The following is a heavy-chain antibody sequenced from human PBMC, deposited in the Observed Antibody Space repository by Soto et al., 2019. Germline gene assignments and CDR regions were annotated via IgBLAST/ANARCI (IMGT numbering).Heavy chain of an antibody. Sequence: SETLSLTCAVSGGSLSSSNWWSWVRQPPGQTLEWLGELFYSGSTKYNPSLSSRVTISADQSNNVFSLRLTSVTAADTAMYYCVPHGGVPYSHDVWGQGVLVTVSS. D-gene: IGHD2-15*01. CDR1: GGSLSSSNW. V-gene: IGHV4-4*02. CDR3: VPHGGVPYSHDV. CDR2: LFYSGST. J-gene: IGHJ1*01.